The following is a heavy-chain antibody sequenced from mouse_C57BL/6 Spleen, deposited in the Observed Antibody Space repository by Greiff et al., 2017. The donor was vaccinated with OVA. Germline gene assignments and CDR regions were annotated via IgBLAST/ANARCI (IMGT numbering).Heavy chain of an antibody. CDR3: AREDSNFYYFDY. D-gene: IGHD2-5*01. CDR2: INYDGSST. Sequence: EVKLVESEGGLVQPGSSMKLSCTASGFTFSDYYMAWVRQVPEKGLEWVANINYDGSSTYYLDSLKSRFIISRDNAKNILYLQMSSLKSEDTATYYCAREDSNFYYFDYWGQGTTLTVSS. V-gene: IGHV5-16*01. CDR1: GFTFSDYY. J-gene: IGHJ2*01.